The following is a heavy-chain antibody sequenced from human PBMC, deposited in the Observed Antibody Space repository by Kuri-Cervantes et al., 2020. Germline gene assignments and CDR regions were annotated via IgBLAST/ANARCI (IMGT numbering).Heavy chain of an antibody. V-gene: IGHV1-46*01. D-gene: IGHD4-17*01. CDR3: ARDRTPFGDYTNAFDI. CDR1: GYTFTSYY. CDR2: INPSGGST. Sequence: ASVKVSCKASGYTFTSYYMHWVRQAPGQGLEWMGIINPSGGSTSYAQKFQGRVTMTRDTSTSTVYMELSSLRSEDPAVYYCARDRTPFGDYTNAFDIWGQGTMVTVSS. J-gene: IGHJ3*02.